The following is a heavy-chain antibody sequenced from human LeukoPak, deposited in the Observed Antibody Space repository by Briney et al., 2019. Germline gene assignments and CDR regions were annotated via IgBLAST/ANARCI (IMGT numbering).Heavy chain of an antibody. CDR1: GFTFTRYG. Sequence: PGGSLRLSCAASGFTFTRYGMHWVRQAPGKGLEWVAVVSYDGSHKYYVDSVEGRFTISRDNSKNTVNLQMNSLRAEDTAVYYCASRTLSIWADAFDIWGQGTMVTVSS. V-gene: IGHV3-30*03. J-gene: IGHJ3*02. CDR3: ASRTLSIWADAFDI. D-gene: IGHD3-16*01. CDR2: VSYDGSHK.